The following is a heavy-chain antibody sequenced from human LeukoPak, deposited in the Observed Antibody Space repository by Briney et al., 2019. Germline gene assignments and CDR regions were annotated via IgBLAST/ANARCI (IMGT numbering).Heavy chain of an antibody. CDR3: ARADDCTNGVCDAFDI. CDR2: IYHSGST. J-gene: IGHJ3*02. Sequence: PSGTLSLTCAVSGGSISSSNWWSWVRQPPGKGLEWIGEIYHSGSTNYNPSLKSRVTISVDKSKNQFSLRLSSVTAADTAVYYCARADDCTNGVCDAFDIWGQGTMVTVSS. V-gene: IGHV4-4*02. CDR1: GGSISSSNW. D-gene: IGHD2-8*01.